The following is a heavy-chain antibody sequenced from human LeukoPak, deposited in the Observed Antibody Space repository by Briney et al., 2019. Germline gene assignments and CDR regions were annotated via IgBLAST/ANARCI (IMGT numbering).Heavy chain of an antibody. Sequence: GASVKVSCKVSGYTLTELSMHWVRQAPGKGLEWMGGFDPEDGETIYAQKFQGRVTMTEDTSTDTACMELSSLRSEDTAVYYCATYHYGSGSYHYWGQGTLVTVSS. V-gene: IGHV1-24*01. J-gene: IGHJ4*02. CDR1: GYTLTELS. CDR2: FDPEDGET. CDR3: ATYHYGSGSYHY. D-gene: IGHD3-10*01.